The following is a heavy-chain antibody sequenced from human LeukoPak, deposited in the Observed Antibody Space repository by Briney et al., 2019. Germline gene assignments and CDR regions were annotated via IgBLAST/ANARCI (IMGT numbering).Heavy chain of an antibody. CDR1: GFTFSNNG. J-gene: IGHJ4*02. CDR2: IVGSGVTT. D-gene: IGHD5-18*01. V-gene: IGHV3-23*01. Sequence: GGTLRLSCVASGFTFSNNGMNWVRQAPGKGLEWVSGIVGSGVTTYYADSVKGRFTISRDNSKNTLYLHMNGLRVEDTAIYYCARDERWIQFNYWGQGTLVTVSS. CDR3: ARDERWIQFNY.